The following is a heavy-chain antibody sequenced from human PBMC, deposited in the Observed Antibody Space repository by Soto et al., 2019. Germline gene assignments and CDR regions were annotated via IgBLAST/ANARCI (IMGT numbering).Heavy chain of an antibody. J-gene: IGHJ6*02. CDR3: ARRQLSSSWYYSYCMDV. CDR2: IYSGGST. D-gene: IGHD6-13*01. CDR1: GFTVSSNY. V-gene: IGHV3-53*02. Sequence: EVQLVETGGGLIQPGGSLRLSCAASGFTVSSNYMSWVRQAPGKGLEWVSVIYSGGSTYYADSVKGRFTISRNNSKNTLYLQMNSMRAEDTAVYYCARRQLSSSWYYSYCMDVWGQGTTVTVSS.